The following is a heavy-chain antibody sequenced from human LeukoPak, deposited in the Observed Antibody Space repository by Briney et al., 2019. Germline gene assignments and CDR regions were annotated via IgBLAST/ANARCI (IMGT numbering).Heavy chain of an antibody. CDR1: GFTFSRFG. CDR3: AKDVKVVETEAFDI. D-gene: IGHD2-21*02. CDR2: IWYDGSNK. Sequence: PGRSLRLSCAASGFTFSRFGMHCVRQAPGKGLEWVAVIWYDGSNKYYADSVKGRFTISRDNSKNTLYLEMNSLRAEDTAVYYYAKDVKVVETEAFDIWGQGTMVTVSS. J-gene: IGHJ3*02. V-gene: IGHV3-33*06.